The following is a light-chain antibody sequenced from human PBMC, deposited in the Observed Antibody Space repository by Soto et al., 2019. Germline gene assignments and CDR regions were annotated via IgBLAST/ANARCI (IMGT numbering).Light chain of an antibody. CDR3: QQYNNWTPVT. J-gene: IGKJ5*01. CDR2: GAS. Sequence: EPVMTQSPAALSVSPGERATLSCRASQSVSSNVAWYQQTPGQAPRLLIYGASTRAARIPDRFSGSGSGTEFTLTISSLQTEDFAVYYSQQYNNWTPVTFGQGTRLDIK. CDR1: QSVSSN. V-gene: IGKV3-15*01.